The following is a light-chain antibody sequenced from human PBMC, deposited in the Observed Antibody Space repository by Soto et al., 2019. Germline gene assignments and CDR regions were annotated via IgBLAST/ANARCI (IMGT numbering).Light chain of an antibody. Sequence: EIVLTQSPGTLSLSPGERATLSCRASQSVSSSYLAWYQQKPGQAPRLLIYGASSRATGIPDRFSGSGSGTHLSLTISRLEPGDFAVYYCQQYGSSPGTLGPGTKLEIK. CDR1: QSVSSSY. V-gene: IGKV3-20*01. J-gene: IGKJ1*01. CDR3: QQYGSSPGT. CDR2: GAS.